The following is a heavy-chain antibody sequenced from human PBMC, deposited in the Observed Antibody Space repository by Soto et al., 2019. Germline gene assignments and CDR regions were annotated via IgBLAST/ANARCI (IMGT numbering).Heavy chain of an antibody. CDR2: ISGSGGST. CDR1: GFTFSSYA. Sequence: GGSLRLSCAASGFTFSSYAMSWVRQAPGKGLEWVSAISGSGGSTYYADSVKGRFTISRDNSKNTLYLQMNSLRAEDTAVYYCAKVGSSSSWYPRYGMDVWGQGTTVTVSS. J-gene: IGHJ6*02. D-gene: IGHD6-13*01. V-gene: IGHV3-23*01. CDR3: AKVGSSSSWYPRYGMDV.